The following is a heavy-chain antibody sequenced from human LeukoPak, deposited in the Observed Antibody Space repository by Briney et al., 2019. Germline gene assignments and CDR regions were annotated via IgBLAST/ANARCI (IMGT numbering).Heavy chain of an antibody. CDR2: IYTSGST. J-gene: IGHJ4*02. CDR1: GGSISSYY. D-gene: IGHD3/OR15-3a*01. Sequence: SETLSLTCTVSGGSISSYYWSWIRQPAGKGLEWIGRIYTSGSTNYNPSLKSRVTMSVDTSKNQFSLKLSSVTAADTAVYYCARVGAHSVDWYYFDYWGQGTLVTVSS. V-gene: IGHV4-4*07. CDR3: ARVGAHSVDWYYFDY.